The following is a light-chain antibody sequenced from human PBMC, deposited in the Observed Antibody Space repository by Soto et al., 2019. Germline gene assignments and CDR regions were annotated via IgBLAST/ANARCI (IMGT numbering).Light chain of an antibody. CDR2: GAS. Sequence: EIVLTQSPGTLYLSPGDRATLSCRASQSVSSNYLAWYQQKPGQAPRLLIYGASIRATGIPDRFSGSGSGTDLPLTIRRLEPEDFAVYFCHQYGSSPRTFGQGTKVEIK. J-gene: IGKJ1*01. CDR1: QSVSSNY. CDR3: HQYGSSPRT. V-gene: IGKV3-20*01.